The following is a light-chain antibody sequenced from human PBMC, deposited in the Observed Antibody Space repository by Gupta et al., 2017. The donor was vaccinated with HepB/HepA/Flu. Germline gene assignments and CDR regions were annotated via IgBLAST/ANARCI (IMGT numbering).Light chain of an antibody. Sequence: DIQMTQSPSTLPASAGDRVTITCRASQNINTWLAWYQQKPGKAPNLLIYKASYLESGVPSRFSGSGSGTEFTLTISSLQTDDFATYYCQQYADYPRTFGHGTKVEVK. CDR2: KAS. CDR3: QQYADYPRT. J-gene: IGKJ1*01. CDR1: QNINTW. V-gene: IGKV1-5*03.